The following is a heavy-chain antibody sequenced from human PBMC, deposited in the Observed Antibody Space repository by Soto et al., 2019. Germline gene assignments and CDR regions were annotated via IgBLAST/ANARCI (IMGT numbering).Heavy chain of an antibody. V-gene: IGHV1-46*01. J-gene: IGHJ4*02. CDR1: VFTLTTYY. CDR3: ATREPGHY. CDR2: IGPDGGRP. Sequence: ASVKVSCKASVFTLTTYYMHWGRQAPGQGLEWMGIIGPDGGRPSYAQKFEGRGARTRDRATRTVCMELRGLRSGGTAADYGATREPGHYWGQGTLVTFSS.